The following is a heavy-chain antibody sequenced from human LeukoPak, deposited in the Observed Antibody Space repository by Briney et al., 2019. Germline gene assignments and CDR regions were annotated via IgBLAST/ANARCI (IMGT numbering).Heavy chain of an antibody. CDR3: ARGRFRSNSLDFDY. D-gene: IGHD1-26*01. V-gene: IGHV4-34*01. CDR2: INHSGST. J-gene: IGHJ4*02. Sequence: SETLSLTCAVYGGSFSGYYWSWIRQPPGKGLEWIGEINHSGSTNYNPSLKSRVTISVDTSKNQFSLKLSSVTAADTAVYYCARGRFRSNSLDFDYWGQGTVVTVSS. CDR1: GGSFSGYY.